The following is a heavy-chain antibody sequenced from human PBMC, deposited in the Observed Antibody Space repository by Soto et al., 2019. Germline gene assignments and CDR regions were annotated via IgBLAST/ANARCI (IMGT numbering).Heavy chain of an antibody. CDR1: GGSISSGYYY. CDR2: IYYSGNT. J-gene: IGHJ6*02. Sequence: QVQLQESGPGLVKPSQTLSLTCSVSGGSISSGYYYWSWIRQPPGKGLEWIGNIYYSGNTYYNPSLNSRLIISIDTSKYQYPRKVGAVTAADTAVYYWTSSSRYGMDFWGQGTTVTVSS. CDR3: TSSSRYGMDF. V-gene: IGHV4-30-4*01.